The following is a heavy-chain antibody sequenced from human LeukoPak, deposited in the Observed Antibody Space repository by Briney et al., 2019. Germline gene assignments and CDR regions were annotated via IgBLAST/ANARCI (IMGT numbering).Heavy chain of an antibody. J-gene: IGHJ4*02. CDR1: GFTFSSYW. CDR2: IKQEGSEK. CDR3: ARKRGYSYGPFDY. Sequence: GGSLRLSCAASGFTFSSYWMSWVRQAPGKGLEWVANIKQEGSEKYYVDSVSGRFTISRDNAKNSLYLQMNSLRAEDTAVYYCARKRGYSYGPFDYWGQGPLVTVSS. V-gene: IGHV3-7*01. D-gene: IGHD5-18*01.